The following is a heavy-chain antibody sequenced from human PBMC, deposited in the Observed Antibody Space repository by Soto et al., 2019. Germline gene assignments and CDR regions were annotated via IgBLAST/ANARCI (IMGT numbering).Heavy chain of an antibody. Sequence: PSETLSLTCTVSGGSISSYYWSWIRQPPGKGLEWLGYIYYSGSTNYNPSLKSRVTISVDTSKNQFSLKLSSVTAADTAVYYCAREHRVDYYYYGMDVWGQGTTVTVS. CDR2: IYYSGST. CDR1: GGSISSYY. CDR3: AREHRVDYYYYGMDV. V-gene: IGHV4-59*01. J-gene: IGHJ6*02. D-gene: IGHD2-15*01.